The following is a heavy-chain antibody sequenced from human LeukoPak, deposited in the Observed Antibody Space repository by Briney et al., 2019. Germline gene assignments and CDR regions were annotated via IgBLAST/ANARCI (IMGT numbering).Heavy chain of an antibody. J-gene: IGHJ4*02. D-gene: IGHD5-12*01. V-gene: IGHV3-7*04. CDR1: GFTFSNYW. Sequence: PGGSLRLSCAASGFTFSNYWMTWVRQAPGKGLEWVANINRDGSDKYYMASVQGRFTISRDNAKNSLSLQMNSLRVEDTAVYFCARAIEGAYDLWGQGTLVTASS. CDR3: ARAIEGAYDL. CDR2: INRDGSDK.